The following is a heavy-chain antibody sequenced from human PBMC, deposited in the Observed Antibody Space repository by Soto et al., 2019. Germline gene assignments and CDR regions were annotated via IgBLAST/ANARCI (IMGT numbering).Heavy chain of an antibody. CDR2: IYYSGST. V-gene: IGHV4-31*03. Sequence: PSETLSLTCTVSGGSISSGANYWSWIRQHPGKGLEWIGYIYYSGSTFYNPSLKSRVTISVDTSKNQFSLKVNSVTAADTAVYYCARNPLMKYYYGMVVWGQGTTVTVFS. CDR1: GGSISSGANY. CDR3: ARNPLMKYYYGMVV. J-gene: IGHJ6*02.